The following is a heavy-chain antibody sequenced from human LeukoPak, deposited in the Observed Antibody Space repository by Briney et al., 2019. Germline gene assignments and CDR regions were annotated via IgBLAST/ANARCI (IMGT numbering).Heavy chain of an antibody. J-gene: IGHJ4*02. CDR2: ISSSSSYI. Sequence: GGSLRLSCAASGFTFSSNSTNWVRQAPGKGLEWVSSISSSSSYIYYADSVKGRFTISRDNAKNSLYLQMNSLRAEDTAVYYCARVGSTVTMKSDDYWGQGTLVTVSS. V-gene: IGHV3-21*01. CDR3: ARVGSTVTMKSDDY. D-gene: IGHD4-17*01. CDR1: GFTFSSNS.